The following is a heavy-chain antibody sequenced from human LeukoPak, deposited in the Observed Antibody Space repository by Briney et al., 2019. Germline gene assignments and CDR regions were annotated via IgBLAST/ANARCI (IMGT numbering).Heavy chain of an antibody. CDR3: ARSEGRITMVRGVSGGMDV. Sequence: TLSLTCTVSGGSISSGGYYWSWIRQHPGKGLEWIGYIYYSGSTYYNPSLKSRVTISVDTSKNQFSLKLSSVTAADTAVYYCARSEGRITMVRGVSGGMDVWGQGTTVTVSS. D-gene: IGHD3-10*01. J-gene: IGHJ6*02. V-gene: IGHV4-31*03. CDR1: GGSISSGGYY. CDR2: IYYSGST.